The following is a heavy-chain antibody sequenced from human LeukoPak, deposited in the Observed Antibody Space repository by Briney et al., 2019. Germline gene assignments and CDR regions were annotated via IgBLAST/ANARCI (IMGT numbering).Heavy chain of an antibody. CDR1: GFTLSSYW. Sequence: PGGSLRLSCAGSGFTLSSYWMHWVRQGPGKGLVWVSVLYSGGITYSADSVKGRFTISRDNAKNSLYLQMNSLRAEDTAVYYCARDRVGVSAYDSLFDYWGQGTLVTVSS. CDR2: LYSGGIT. V-gene: IGHV3-66*01. D-gene: IGHD1-26*01. CDR3: ARDRVGVSAYDSLFDY. J-gene: IGHJ4*02.